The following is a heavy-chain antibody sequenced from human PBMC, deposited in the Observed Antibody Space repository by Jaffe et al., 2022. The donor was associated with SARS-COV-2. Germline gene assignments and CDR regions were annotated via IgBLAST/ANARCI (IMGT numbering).Heavy chain of an antibody. V-gene: IGHV4-61*08. CDR3: ARVTRSSVQYYDASDI. Sequence: QVQLQESGPGLVKPSETLSLTCTVSAGSVNSGGYYWSWIRQPPGKGLEWIGYIHYSGTTNYNPSLKSRVTMSVDTSKNQFSLKVKSVTAADSAVYYCARVTRSSVQYYDASDIWGQGTVVTVSS. CDR2: IHYSGTT. CDR1: AGSVNSGGYY. J-gene: IGHJ3*02. D-gene: IGHD2-15*01.